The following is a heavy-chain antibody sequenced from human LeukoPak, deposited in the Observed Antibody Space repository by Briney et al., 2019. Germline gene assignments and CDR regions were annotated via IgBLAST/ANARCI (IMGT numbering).Heavy chain of an antibody. CDR2: INTDGTVT. CDR1: GFTFSKYW. Sequence: GGSLRLSCAASGFTFSKYWMLWVRRAPGKGLESVSRINTDGTVTTYADSVKGRFTVSRDNADNTMFLQMNSVGDEDTAVYYCATKQWLAPPPDSWGQGTPVTVSS. CDR3: ATKQWLAPPPDS. J-gene: IGHJ4*02. V-gene: IGHV3-74*01. D-gene: IGHD6-19*01.